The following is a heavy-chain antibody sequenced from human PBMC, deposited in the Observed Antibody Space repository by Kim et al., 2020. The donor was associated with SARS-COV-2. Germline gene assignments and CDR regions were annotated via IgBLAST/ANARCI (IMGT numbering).Heavy chain of an antibody. V-gene: IGHV3-7*01. Sequence: GGSLRLSCAASGFIFTTYWMSWVRQAPGKGLEWVANINPDGSESYPLDSVRGRFTFSRDNAKNSLYLEMNSLRVEDTAVYYCVRGVNFGWADYWGQGTLV. D-gene: IGHD3-10*01. CDR1: GFIFTTYW. CDR3: VRGVNFGWADY. CDR2: INPDGSES. J-gene: IGHJ4*02.